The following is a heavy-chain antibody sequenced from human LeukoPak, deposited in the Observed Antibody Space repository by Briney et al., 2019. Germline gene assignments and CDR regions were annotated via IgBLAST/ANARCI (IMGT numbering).Heavy chain of an antibody. Sequence: SGTLSLTCTVSGGSISSGDYYWSWIRQPPGKGLEWIGYIYYSGSTYYNPSLKSRATISVDTSKNQFSLKLSSVTAADTAVYHCARARGYGDFDFWGRGTLVTVSS. J-gene: IGHJ4*02. CDR1: GGSISSGDYY. CDR3: ARARGYGDFDF. CDR2: IYYSGST. V-gene: IGHV4-30-4*01. D-gene: IGHD4-17*01.